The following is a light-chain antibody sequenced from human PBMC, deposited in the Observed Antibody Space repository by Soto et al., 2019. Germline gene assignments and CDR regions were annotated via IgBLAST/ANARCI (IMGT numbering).Light chain of an antibody. V-gene: IGLV1-44*01. CDR1: SSNIGSNA. CDR2: SNN. J-gene: IGLJ1*01. CDR3: AAWDDSLNGLYV. Sequence: VLTQPPSASGTPGQRVTISCSGGSSNIGSNAVTWYHQLPGTAPKLLIYSNNQRPSGVPDRFSGSKSGTSASLAISGLQSEDEADYYCAAWDDSLNGLYVFGTGTKLTVL.